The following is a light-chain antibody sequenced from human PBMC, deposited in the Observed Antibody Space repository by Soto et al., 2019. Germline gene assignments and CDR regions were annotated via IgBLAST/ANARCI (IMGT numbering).Light chain of an antibody. Sequence: DLQMTQSPSSLSASVGDRVTITCRASQGIGNDLGWYQQKPGKAPKRLIYAAFSLQSGVPSRFSGSVSGTEFTLTISSLQPEDFATYYCLQHHSYSWTFGQGTKVEIK. J-gene: IGKJ1*01. CDR1: QGIGND. V-gene: IGKV1-17*01. CDR2: AAF. CDR3: LQHHSYSWT.